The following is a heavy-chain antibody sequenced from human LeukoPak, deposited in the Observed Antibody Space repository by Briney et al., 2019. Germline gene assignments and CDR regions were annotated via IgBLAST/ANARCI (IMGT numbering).Heavy chain of an antibody. Sequence: PGGSLRLSCAASGFTFSSYAMHWVRQAPGKGLEWVAVISYDGSNKYYADSVKGRFTISRDNSKNTLYLQMNSLRAEDTAVYYCASWPRIFGVAGDAFDIWGQGTMVAVSS. V-gene: IGHV3-30-3*01. J-gene: IGHJ3*02. CDR3: ASWPRIFGVAGDAFDI. CDR1: GFTFSSYA. D-gene: IGHD3-3*01. CDR2: ISYDGSNK.